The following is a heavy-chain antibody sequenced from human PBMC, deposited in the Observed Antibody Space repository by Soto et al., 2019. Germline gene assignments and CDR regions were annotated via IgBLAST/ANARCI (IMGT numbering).Heavy chain of an antibody. D-gene: IGHD2-21*01. CDR2: ISYDGSNK. J-gene: IGHJ2*01. CDR1: GFTFSSYA. V-gene: IGHV3-30-3*01. CDR3: ARDPLIPGNSLNWYFDL. Sequence: QVQLVESGGGVVQPGRSLRLSCAASGFTFSSYAMHWVRQAPGKGLEWVAVISYDGSNKYYADSVKGRFTISRDNSKNTLYLQMNSLRAEDTAVYYCARDPLIPGNSLNWYFDLWGRGTLVTVSS.